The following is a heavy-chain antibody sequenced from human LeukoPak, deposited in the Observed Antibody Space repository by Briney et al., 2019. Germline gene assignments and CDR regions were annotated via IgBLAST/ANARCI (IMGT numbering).Heavy chain of an antibody. Sequence: GESLKISCKGSGYSFTSYWISWVRQMPGKGLEWMGRIDPSDSYTNYSPSFQGHVTISADKSISTAYLQWSSLKASDTAMYYCARRTKGMAAATDLDYWGQGTLVTVSS. CDR2: IDPSDSYT. D-gene: IGHD6-13*01. V-gene: IGHV5-10-1*01. CDR1: GYSFTSYW. J-gene: IGHJ4*02. CDR3: ARRTKGMAAATDLDY.